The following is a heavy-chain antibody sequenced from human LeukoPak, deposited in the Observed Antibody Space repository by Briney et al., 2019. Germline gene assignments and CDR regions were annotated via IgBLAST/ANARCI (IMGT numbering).Heavy chain of an antibody. CDR1: GFTFSTYS. Sequence: GGSLRLSCAASGFTFSTYSMSWVRQAPGKGLEWVSLINSGRRTYYADSVKGRFTISRDNSKNMLFLQMNSLRADDTAVYFCAKEPPRCGADCFSLLDYWGQGTLVTVSS. V-gene: IGHV3-23*01. CDR2: INSGRRT. CDR3: AKEPPRCGADCFSLLDY. D-gene: IGHD2-21*02. J-gene: IGHJ4*02.